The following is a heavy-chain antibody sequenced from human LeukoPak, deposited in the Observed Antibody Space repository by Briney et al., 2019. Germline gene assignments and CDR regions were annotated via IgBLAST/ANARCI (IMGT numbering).Heavy chain of an antibody. CDR2: INHSGST. CDR3: ARHDSYGSGSYYGG. V-gene: IGHV4-34*01. Sequence: SETLSLTCTVSGGSISSYYWSWIRQPPGKGLEWIGEINHSGSTNYNPSLKSRVTISVDTSKNQFSLKLSSVTAADTAVNYCARHDSYGSGSYYGGWGQGTLVTVSS. CDR1: GGSISSYY. J-gene: IGHJ4*02. D-gene: IGHD3-10*01.